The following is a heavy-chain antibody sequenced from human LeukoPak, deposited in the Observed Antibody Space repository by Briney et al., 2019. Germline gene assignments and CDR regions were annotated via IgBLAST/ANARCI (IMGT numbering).Heavy chain of an antibody. Sequence: SVKVSCKASGGTFSSYAISWVRQAPGQGLEWMGGIIPIFGTANYAQKFQGRVTITTDESTSTAYMELSSLRSEDTAVYYCARTESPLPYWSDPWGQGTLVTVPS. CDR2: IIPIFGTA. D-gene: IGHD5/OR15-5a*01. CDR3: ARTESPLPYWSDP. J-gene: IGHJ5*02. V-gene: IGHV1-69*05. CDR1: GGTFSSYA.